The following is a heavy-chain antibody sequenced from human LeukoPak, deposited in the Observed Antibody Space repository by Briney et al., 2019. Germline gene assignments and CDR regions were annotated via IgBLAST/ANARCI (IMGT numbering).Heavy chain of an antibody. Sequence: ASVKVSCKASGYTFTGYYMHWVRQAPGQGLEWMGWINPNSGGTNYAQKFQGRVTMTRDTSISTAYMELSRLRPDDTAVYYCATLYSSSWSDYYYYGMDVWGQGTTVTVSS. V-gene: IGHV1-2*02. CDR3: ATLYSSSWSDYYYYGMDV. CDR1: GYTFTGYY. D-gene: IGHD6-13*01. CDR2: INPNSGGT. J-gene: IGHJ6*02.